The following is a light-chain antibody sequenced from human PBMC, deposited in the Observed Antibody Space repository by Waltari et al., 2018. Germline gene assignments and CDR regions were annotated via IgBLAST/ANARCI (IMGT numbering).Light chain of an antibody. CDR1: QSVLYSSNNKNY. CDR3: QQYYSTPYT. Sequence: DIVMTQSPDSLVVSLGERATINCKSTQSVLYSSNNKNYLAWYQQKPGQPPKLLIYCASFRESGVPDRFSGSGSGTDFTLTISSLQAEDVAVYYCQQYYSTPYTFGQGTKLEIK. CDR2: CAS. J-gene: IGKJ2*01. V-gene: IGKV4-1*01.